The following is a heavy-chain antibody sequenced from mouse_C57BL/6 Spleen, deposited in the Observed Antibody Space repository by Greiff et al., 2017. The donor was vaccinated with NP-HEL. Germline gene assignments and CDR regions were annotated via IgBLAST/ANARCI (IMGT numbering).Heavy chain of an antibody. CDR3: ARGYYYGSSYEGAMDY. J-gene: IGHJ4*01. D-gene: IGHD1-1*01. CDR1: GYTFTSYT. CDR2: INPSSGYT. Sequence: VKLVESGAELARPGASVKMSCKASGYTFTSYTMHWVKQRPGQGLEWIGYINPSSGYTKYNQKFKDKATLTADKSSSTAYMQLSSLTSEDSAVYYCARGYYYGSSYEGAMDYWGQGTSVTVSS. V-gene: IGHV1-4*01.